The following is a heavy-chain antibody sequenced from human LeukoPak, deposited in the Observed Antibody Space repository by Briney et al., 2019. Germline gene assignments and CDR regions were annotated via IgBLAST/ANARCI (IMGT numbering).Heavy chain of an antibody. Sequence: GESLRLSCAASGFTFSSYWMSWVRRAPGKGLEWVANIKQDGSDKYYVDSVKGRFTISRDNAKNSVYLQMNSLRAEDTAVYYCARYSSSSGGASRYFDYWGQGTLVTVSS. CDR2: IKQDGSDK. CDR1: GFTFSSYW. J-gene: IGHJ4*02. V-gene: IGHV3-7*01. CDR3: ARYSSSSGGASRYFDY. D-gene: IGHD6-6*01.